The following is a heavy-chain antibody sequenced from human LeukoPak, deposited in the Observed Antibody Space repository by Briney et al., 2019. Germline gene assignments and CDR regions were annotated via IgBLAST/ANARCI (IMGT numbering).Heavy chain of an antibody. CDR1: GGSISSGDYY. CDR3: AKAYYGSGSYYP. V-gene: IGHV4-30-4*02. D-gene: IGHD3-10*01. CDR2: IYYSGST. Sequence: PSETLSLTCTVSGGSISSGDYYWSWIRQPPGKGLEWIGYIYYSGSTYYNPSLKSRVTISVDTSKNQFSLKLSSVTAADTAVYYCAKAYYGSGSYYPWGQGTLVTVSS. J-gene: IGHJ4*02.